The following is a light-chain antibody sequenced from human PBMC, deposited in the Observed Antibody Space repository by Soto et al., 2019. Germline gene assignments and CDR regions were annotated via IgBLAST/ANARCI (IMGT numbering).Light chain of an antibody. CDR3: MQTLQTPYT. V-gene: IGKV2-28*01. CDR1: QSLLRXDGYNS. J-gene: IGKJ2*01. CDR2: LGS. Sequence: DIVMTQSPLSLPVSPGEPASISCRSSQSLLRXDGYNSLDWYLQKPGQSPQLLIYLGSSRAAGVPDRFSGSGSGTDFTLKISRVEAGDVGVYYCMQTLQTPYTFGQGTKLEIK.